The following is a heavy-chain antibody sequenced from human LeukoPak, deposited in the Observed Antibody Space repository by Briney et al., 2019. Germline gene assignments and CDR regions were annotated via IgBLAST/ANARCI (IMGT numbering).Heavy chain of an antibody. J-gene: IGHJ6*04. D-gene: IGHD4-23*01. Sequence: PSETLSLTCTVSGGSISSYYWSWIRQPPGKGLEWIGRIYTSGSTNYNPSLKSRVTISVDTSKNQFSLKLSSVTAADTAVYYCAGGNWYYYYYGMDVWGKGTTVTVSS. V-gene: IGHV4-4*08. CDR2: IYTSGST. CDR3: AGGNWYYYYYGMDV. CDR1: GGSISSYY.